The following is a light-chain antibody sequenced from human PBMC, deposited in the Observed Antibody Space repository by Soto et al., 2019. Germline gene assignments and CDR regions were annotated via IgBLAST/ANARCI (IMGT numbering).Light chain of an antibody. CDR2: DAS. CDR1: QTVRKNY. J-gene: IGKJ5*01. CDR3: HHRGNGIT. V-gene: IGKV3D-20*02. Sequence: EFVLTQPPGTLSLSPGERATLSCRASQTVRKNYLAWYQQKPGQAPSLLIYDASTRATGIPARLSGSGSGTDFTLTISSLEPEDFAVYYCHHRGNGITFGQGTRLEIK.